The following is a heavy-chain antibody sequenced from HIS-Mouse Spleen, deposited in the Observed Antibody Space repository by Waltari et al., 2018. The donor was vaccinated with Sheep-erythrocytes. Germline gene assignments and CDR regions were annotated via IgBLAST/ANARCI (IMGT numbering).Heavy chain of an antibody. D-gene: IGHD4-17*01. CDR2: ISSRSSDR. CDR3: ARVAAVTTYYFDY. V-gene: IGHV3-21*01. CDR1: GFTFSSYS. Sequence: EVQLVESGGGLVKPGGSLRLSCAASGFTFSSYSMNWVRQAPGKGRGLVSYISSRSSDRYYADAVKGRFTISRDNAKNSLYLQMNSLRAEDTAVYYCARVAAVTTYYFDYWGQGTLVTVSS. J-gene: IGHJ4*02.